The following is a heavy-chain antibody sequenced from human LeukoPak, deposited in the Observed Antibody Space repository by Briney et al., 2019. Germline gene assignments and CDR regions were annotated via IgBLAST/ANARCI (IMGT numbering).Heavy chain of an antibody. Sequence: GGSLRLSCAASGFTFSSYAMHWVRQAPGKGLEYVSAISSNGGSTYYASSVKGRFTISRDNSKNTLYLQMGSLRAEDMAVYYCARVGTYDFWSGPDYWGQGTLVTVSS. CDR2: ISSNGGST. CDR3: ARVGTYDFWSGPDY. CDR1: GFTFSSYA. V-gene: IGHV3-64*01. J-gene: IGHJ4*02. D-gene: IGHD3-3*01.